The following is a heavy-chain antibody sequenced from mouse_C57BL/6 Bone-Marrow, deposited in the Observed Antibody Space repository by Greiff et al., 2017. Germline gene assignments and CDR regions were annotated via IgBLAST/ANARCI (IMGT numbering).Heavy chain of an antibody. D-gene: IGHD2-4*01. J-gene: IGHJ4*01. V-gene: IGHV1-26*01. Sequence: EVKLQQSGPELVKPGASVKISCKASGYTFTDYYMNWVKQSHGKSLEWIGDINPNNGGTSYNQKFKGKATLTVDKSSSTAYMELRSLTSEDSAVYYCARSEGYDYYLYYAMDYWGQGTSVTVSS. CDR2: INPNNGGT. CDR3: ARSEGYDYYLYYAMDY. CDR1: GYTFTDYY.